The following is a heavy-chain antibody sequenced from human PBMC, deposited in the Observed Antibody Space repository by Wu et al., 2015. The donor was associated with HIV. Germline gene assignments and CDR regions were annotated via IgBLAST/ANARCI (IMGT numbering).Heavy chain of an antibody. CDR3: ARGLRDILTGYYSAFEY. D-gene: IGHD3-9*01. CDR2: VIPVIGTP. Sequence: QVHLVQFGGEVKKPGSSVKVTCKASGDGFTSYAVSWVRQAPGQGLEWMGGVIPVIGTPNYAQKFQGRVTLTSDESTTTAYMEVNNLTSEDTAVYYCARGLRDILTGYYSAFEYWGQGSLVTVS. V-gene: IGHV1-69*05. J-gene: IGHJ4*02. CDR1: GDGFTSYA.